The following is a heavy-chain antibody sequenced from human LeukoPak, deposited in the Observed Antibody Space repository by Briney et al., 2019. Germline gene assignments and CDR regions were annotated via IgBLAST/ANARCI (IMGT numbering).Heavy chain of an antibody. D-gene: IGHD6-13*01. V-gene: IGHV3-21*01. Sequence: GGSLRLSCAASGFTFSSYSMNWVRQAPGKGLEWVSSISSSSSYIYYADSVKGRFTISRDNAKNSLYLQMNSLRAEDTAVYYCARDFLPSSWLYAPSDYYYYGMDVWGQGTTVTVPS. CDR2: ISSSSSYI. J-gene: IGHJ6*02. CDR1: GFTFSSYS. CDR3: ARDFLPSSWLYAPSDYYYYGMDV.